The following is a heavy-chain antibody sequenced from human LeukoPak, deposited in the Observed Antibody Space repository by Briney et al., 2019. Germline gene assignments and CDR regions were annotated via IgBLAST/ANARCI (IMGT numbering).Heavy chain of an antibody. Sequence: GESLQISFKGSGYGFTSYWIGWVRPMPGKGLEWMGIIYPGDSDTRYSPSFQDQVTISADKSISTAYLQWSSLKASDTAMYYCARVAAYYYYYMDVWGKGTTVTISS. D-gene: IGHD6-19*01. V-gene: IGHV5-51*01. CDR2: IYPGDSDT. J-gene: IGHJ6*03. CDR3: ARVAAYYYYYMDV. CDR1: GYGFTSYW.